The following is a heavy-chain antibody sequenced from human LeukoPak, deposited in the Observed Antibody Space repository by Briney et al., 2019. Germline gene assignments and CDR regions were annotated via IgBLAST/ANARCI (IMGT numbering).Heavy chain of an antibody. CDR1: GFTSDDYA. J-gene: IGHJ3*02. CDR3: AKGVRITMVRGAFDI. D-gene: IGHD3-10*01. V-gene: IGHV3-9*02. Sequence: PGGSLRLSCAASGFTSDDYAMHWVRQAPGKGLEWVSGISWNSDSIGYADSVKGRFTISRDNAKNSLYLQMNSLRAEDTALYYCAKGVRITMVRGAFDIWGQGTMVTVSS. CDR2: ISWNSDSI.